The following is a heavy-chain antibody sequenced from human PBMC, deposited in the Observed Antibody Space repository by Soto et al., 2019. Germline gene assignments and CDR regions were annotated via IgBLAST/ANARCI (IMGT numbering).Heavy chain of an antibody. D-gene: IGHD3-16*01. Sequence: LSLTCTVFGGSISSYYWSWIRQPPGKGLEWIGYIYYSGSTNYNPSLKSRVTISVDTSKNQFSLKLSSVAAADTAVYYCARGGYWFDPWGQGTLVTVS. V-gene: IGHV4-59*01. CDR1: GGSISSYY. J-gene: IGHJ5*02. CDR2: IYYSGST. CDR3: ARGGYWFDP.